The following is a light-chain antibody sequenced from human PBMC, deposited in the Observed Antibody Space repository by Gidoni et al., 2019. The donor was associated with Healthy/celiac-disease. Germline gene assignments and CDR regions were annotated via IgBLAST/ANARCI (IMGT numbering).Light chain of an antibody. Sequence: ELVLPQSPAPLSVSPGERATLSCRASQSVSSNLAWYQQKPGQAPRLLIYGASTRATGIPARFSGSGSGTEFTLTISSLQSEDFAVYYCQQYNNWLPLTFGGGTKVEIK. CDR1: QSVSSN. J-gene: IGKJ4*01. CDR3: QQYNNWLPLT. CDR2: GAS. V-gene: IGKV3-15*01.